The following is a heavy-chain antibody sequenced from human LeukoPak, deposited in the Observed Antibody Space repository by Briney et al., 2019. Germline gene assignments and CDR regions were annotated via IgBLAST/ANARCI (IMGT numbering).Heavy chain of an antibody. V-gene: IGHV3-7*04. CDR1: GFTFRTYW. Sequence: GGSLRLSCAASGFTFRTYWKSWARHAPGKGRVWVANMNRDGSEINYVDSVKGRFTISRDDAKNSLYLQMMSLRVEDTAVYYCARASGYIIDYWGQGTLVTVSS. CDR2: MNRDGSEI. CDR3: ARASGYIIDY. J-gene: IGHJ4*02. D-gene: IGHD5-18*01.